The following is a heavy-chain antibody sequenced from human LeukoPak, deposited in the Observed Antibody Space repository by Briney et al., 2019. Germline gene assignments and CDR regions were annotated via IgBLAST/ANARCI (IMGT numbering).Heavy chain of an antibody. Sequence: PSETLSLTCTVPGASISTSINYWGWVRQPPGMGLEWIGNIYSSGRTYYNPSLKSRVTISVDTSMNQFSLKLSSVTAADTAVYYCARQVPPRTGHFDYWGQGILVTVSS. CDR3: ARQVPPRTGHFDY. D-gene: IGHD7-27*01. CDR1: GASISTSINY. CDR2: IYSSGRT. J-gene: IGHJ4*02. V-gene: IGHV4-39*01.